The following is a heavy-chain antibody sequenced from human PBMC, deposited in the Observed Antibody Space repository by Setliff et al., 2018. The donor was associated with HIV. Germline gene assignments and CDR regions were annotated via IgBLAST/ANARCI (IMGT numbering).Heavy chain of an antibody. CDR2: IYYSGNT. CDR1: GGSISSEGYY. D-gene: IGHD3-3*01. J-gene: IGHJ6*03. V-gene: IGHV4-31*03. Sequence: PSETLSLTCTVSGGSISSEGYYWSWIRQHPGKGLEWIGYIYYSGNTYYSPSLKSRLTISVDTSKNQFSLKLRSVTAADTAVYYCVRTHYNFNLLEYYYYMDVWGKGTTVTSP. CDR3: VRTHYNFNLLEYYYYMDV.